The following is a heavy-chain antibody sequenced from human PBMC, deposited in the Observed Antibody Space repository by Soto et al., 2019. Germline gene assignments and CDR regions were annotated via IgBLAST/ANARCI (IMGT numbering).Heavy chain of an antibody. CDR3: TSARYAEWEQQLVDY. CDR1: GFTFSGSA. CDR2: IRSKANSYAT. J-gene: IGHJ4*02. Sequence: EVQLVESGGGLVQPGGSLKLSCAASGFTFSGSAMHWVRQASGKGLEWVGRIRSKANSYATAYAASVKGRFTISRDDSKNTAYLQMNSLKTEDTAVYYCTSARYAEWEQQLVDYWCQGTLVTVSS. D-gene: IGHD6-13*01. V-gene: IGHV3-73*02.